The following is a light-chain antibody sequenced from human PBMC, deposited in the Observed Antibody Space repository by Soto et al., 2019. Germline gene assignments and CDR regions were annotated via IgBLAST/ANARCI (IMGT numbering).Light chain of an antibody. CDR2: GAS. Sequence: VLTPSPGTLALSPVARATLSCRAIQSVNKAYLVRYQVKPGQAPRLLIYGASSRATGIPDRFSGSGSGTDFTLTISRLEPEDFALYYCQQYGNSPPLTFGGGTKVDI. V-gene: IGKV3-20*01. J-gene: IGKJ4*01. CDR3: QQYGNSPPLT. CDR1: QSVNKAY.